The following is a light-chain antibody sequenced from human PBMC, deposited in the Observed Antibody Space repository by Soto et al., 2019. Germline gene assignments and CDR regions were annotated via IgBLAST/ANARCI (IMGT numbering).Light chain of an antibody. CDR2: DAS. J-gene: IGKJ5*01. CDR1: QSVSSY. CDR3: QQRSNWPPIA. Sequence: EIVLTQSPATLSLSPGESATLACRASQSVSSYSACYQPRPGQAPRVLISDASNKATDIPARFSGSGSGTDFTLTISSLEPEDFAVYYCQQRSNWPPIAFGQGTRLEIK. V-gene: IGKV3-11*01.